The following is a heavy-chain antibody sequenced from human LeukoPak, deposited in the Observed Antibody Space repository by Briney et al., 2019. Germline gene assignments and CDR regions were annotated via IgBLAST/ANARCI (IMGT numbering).Heavy chain of an antibody. J-gene: IGHJ4*02. CDR1: GFTFSNYW. D-gene: IGHD5-18*01. CDR3: ARDVDTAMVYYFDY. V-gene: IGHV3-7*04. Sequence: PGGSLRLSCAASGFTFSNYWMNWVRQAPGKGLEWVANIKGDGSEKYFVASVRGRFTISRDNAKNSLYLQMSSLRAEDTAVYYCARDVDTAMVYYFDYWGQGTLVTVSS. CDR2: IKGDGSEK.